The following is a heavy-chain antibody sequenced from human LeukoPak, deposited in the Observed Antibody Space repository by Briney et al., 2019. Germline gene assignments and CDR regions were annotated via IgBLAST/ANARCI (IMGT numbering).Heavy chain of an antibody. V-gene: IGHV4-59*08. D-gene: IGHD5-18*01. CDR1: GGSISSYY. CDR2: IYYSGST. Sequence: SETLSLTCTVSGGSISSYYWSWIRQPPGKGLEWIGHIYYSGSTNYNPSLKSRVTMSVDTSKNQFSLKLTSVTAADTAVYYCARLGYSYGYPLDYWGQGTLVTVSS. J-gene: IGHJ4*02. CDR3: ARLGYSYGYPLDY.